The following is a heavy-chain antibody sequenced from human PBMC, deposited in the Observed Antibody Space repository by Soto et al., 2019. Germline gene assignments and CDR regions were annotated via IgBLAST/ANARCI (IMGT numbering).Heavy chain of an antibody. J-gene: IGHJ4*02. Sequence: GGSLRLSWTASGFTFNTHLMHGVRQAPGKGLVWVSRIYFDGITTNYADSVKGRLTVSRDNAKNTVYLHVNTLRDEDTAVYYCARGGAMGVDYWGQGTLVTVSS. CDR3: ARGGAMGVDY. V-gene: IGHV3-74*01. D-gene: IGHD1-26*01. CDR1: GFTFNTHL. CDR2: IYFDGITT.